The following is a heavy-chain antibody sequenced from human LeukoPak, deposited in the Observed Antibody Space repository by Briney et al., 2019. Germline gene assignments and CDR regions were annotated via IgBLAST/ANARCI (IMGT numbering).Heavy chain of an antibody. CDR3: AGGTYGDYSFDF. J-gene: IGHJ4*02. D-gene: IGHD4-17*01. CDR2: ISPKSGDT. Sequence: ASVKVSCKASRYTFTGYYIHWVRQAPGQGLEWMGRISPKSGDTDYSQKFLGGVTLTSDSSITTAYMELNRLTSDATAVYYCAGGTYGDYSFDFWGQGTLVTVSA. CDR1: RYTFTGYY. V-gene: IGHV1-2*06.